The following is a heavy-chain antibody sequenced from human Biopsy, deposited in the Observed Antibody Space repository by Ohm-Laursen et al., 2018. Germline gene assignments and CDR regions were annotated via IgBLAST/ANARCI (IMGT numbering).Heavy chain of an antibody. CDR1: TFTFSSDS. V-gene: IGHV3-21*01. CDR2: INSDASYI. CDR3: ARDDGFYARTSGMDV. J-gene: IGHJ6*02. D-gene: IGHD2-8*01. Sequence: SLRLSCSASTFTFSSDSVNWVRQAPGKGLEWVSYINSDASYIYYGVSVRGRFTISRDNAKNSVYLQMNSLRVEDTAVYYCARDDGFYARTSGMDVWGRGTTVTVSS.